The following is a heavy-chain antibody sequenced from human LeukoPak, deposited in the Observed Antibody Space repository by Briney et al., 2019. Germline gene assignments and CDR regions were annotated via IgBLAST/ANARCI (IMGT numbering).Heavy chain of an antibody. CDR1: GYTFTGYY. J-gene: IGHJ5*02. V-gene: IGHV1-2*02. CDR3: ARDSPIVGATHWFDP. Sequence: ASVKVSCKASGYTFTGYYMHCVREAPGQGLVCMGWINPNSGGTNYAQKFQGRVTMTRDTSISTAYMELSRLRSDDTAVYYCARDSPIVGATHWFDPWGQGTLVTVSS. D-gene: IGHD1-26*01. CDR2: INPNSGGT.